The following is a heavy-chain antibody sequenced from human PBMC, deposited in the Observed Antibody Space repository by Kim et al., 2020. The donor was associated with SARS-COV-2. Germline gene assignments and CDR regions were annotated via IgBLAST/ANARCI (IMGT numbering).Heavy chain of an antibody. CDR3: ARVNVVPAAITFLGAFDI. D-gene: IGHD2-2*02. V-gene: IGHV1-2*02. Sequence: ASVKVSCKASGYTFTGYYMHWVRQAPGQGLEWMGWINPNSGGTNYAQKFRGRVTMTRDTSISTAYMELSRLRSDDTAVYYCARVNVVPAAITFLGAFDIWGQGTMVTVSS. J-gene: IGHJ3*02. CDR2: INPNSGGT. CDR1: GYTFTGYY.